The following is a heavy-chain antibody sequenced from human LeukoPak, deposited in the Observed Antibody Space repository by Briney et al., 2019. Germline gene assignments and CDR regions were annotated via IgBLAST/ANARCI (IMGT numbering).Heavy chain of an antibody. CDR2: ISAYNGNT. D-gene: IGHD2-2*01. CDR1: GYTFTSYG. Sequence: ASVKVSCKASGYTFTSYGISWVRRAPGQGLEWMGWISAYNGNTNYAQKLQGRVTMTTDTSTSTAYMELRSLRSDDTAVYYCARDSKKYCSSTSCSHNKYFDYWGQGTLVTVSS. V-gene: IGHV1-18*01. CDR3: ARDSKKYCSSTSCSHNKYFDY. J-gene: IGHJ4*02.